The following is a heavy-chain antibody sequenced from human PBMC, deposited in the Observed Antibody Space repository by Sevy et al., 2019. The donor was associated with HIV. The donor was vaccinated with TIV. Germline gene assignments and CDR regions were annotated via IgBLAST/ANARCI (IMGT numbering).Heavy chain of an antibody. D-gene: IGHD3-3*01. CDR2: ISFSGSKT. V-gene: IGHV3-23*01. J-gene: IGHJ4*02. CDR3: AKTPFMDFWKDYYSFDFDF. CDR1: GFNFNNYA. Sequence: GGSLRLSCAAAGFNFNNYAMTWVRQAPGKGLEWVSGISFSGSKTYYAESVKGRFSISRDPSKNTLYLQMNNVRVEDTTVYFCAKTPFMDFWKDYYSFDFDFWGQGTLVTVSS.